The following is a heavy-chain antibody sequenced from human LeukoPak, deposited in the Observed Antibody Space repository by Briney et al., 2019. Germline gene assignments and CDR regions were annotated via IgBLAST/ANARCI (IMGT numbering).Heavy chain of an antibody. CDR2: IYHSGST. D-gene: IGHD3-22*01. J-gene: IGHJ4*02. CDR3: ARVGLYYDSSSFDY. V-gene: IGHV4-30-2*01. CDR1: GGSISSGGYS. Sequence: SETLSLTCAVSGGSISSGGYSWSWIRQPPGKGLEWIGYIYHSGSTYYNPSLKSRVTISVDRSKNQFSLKLSSVTAADTAVYYCARVGLYYDSSSFDYWGQGTLVTVSS.